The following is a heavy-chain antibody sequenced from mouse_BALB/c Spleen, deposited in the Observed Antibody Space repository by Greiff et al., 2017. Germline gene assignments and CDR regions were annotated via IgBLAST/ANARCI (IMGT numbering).Heavy chain of an antibody. J-gene: IGHJ1*01. CDR1: GFTFSSYT. Sequence: EVQLVESGGGLVQPGGSLKLSCAASGFTFSSYTMSWVRQTPEKRLEWVAYISNGGGSTYYPDTVKGRFTISRDNAKNTLYLQMSSLKSEDTAMYYCAREYGSSFYWYFDVWGAGTTVTVSS. D-gene: IGHD1-1*01. CDR2: ISNGGGST. CDR3: AREYGSSFYWYFDV. V-gene: IGHV5-12-2*01.